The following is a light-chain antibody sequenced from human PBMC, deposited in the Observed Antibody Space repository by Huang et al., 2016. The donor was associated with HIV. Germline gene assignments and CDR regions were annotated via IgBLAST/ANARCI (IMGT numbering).Light chain of an antibody. CDR3: QQRSSSLT. CDR2: NAT. V-gene: IGKV3-11*01. J-gene: IGKJ4*01. CDR1: QSLNKF. Sequence: IVLTQSPATLSLSPGERATLSCRASQSLNKFLAWYQQKPGQAPRLLIYNATDGATGVPARVSGGGSGTDFTLTITDLKAEDFAIYYCQQRSSSLTFGGGTKVEIK.